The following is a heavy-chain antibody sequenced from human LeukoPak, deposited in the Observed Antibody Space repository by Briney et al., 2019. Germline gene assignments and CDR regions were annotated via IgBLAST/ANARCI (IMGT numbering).Heavy chain of an antibody. J-gene: IGHJ3*02. Sequence: GGSLRLSCAASGFTFDDYAMHWVRQAPGKGLEWVSRIKSDGSSISYADSVKGRFTISRDNAKNTLYLQMNSLRAEDTAAYYCVRSFDIWGQGTMVTVSS. CDR1: GFTFDDYA. V-gene: IGHV3-74*01. CDR3: VRSFDI. CDR2: IKSDGSSI.